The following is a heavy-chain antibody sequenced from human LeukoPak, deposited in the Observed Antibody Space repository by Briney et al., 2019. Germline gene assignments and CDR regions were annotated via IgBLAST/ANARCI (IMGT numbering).Heavy chain of an antibody. D-gene: IGHD1-1*01. Sequence: SETLSLTCTVSGGSINSHYWSWIRQPPGKTLEWMGYVYYDGSTNYNPSVKTRVTMSVDTPRNQFSLKLSSATAADTALYYCARYRRDNTYFLDYWGQGILVTVFS. CDR3: ARYRRDNTYFLDY. CDR1: GGSINSHY. J-gene: IGHJ4*02. V-gene: IGHV4-59*11. CDR2: VYYDGST.